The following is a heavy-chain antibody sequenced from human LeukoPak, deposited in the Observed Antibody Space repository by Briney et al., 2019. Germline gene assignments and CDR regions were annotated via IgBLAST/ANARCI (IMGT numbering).Heavy chain of an antibody. V-gene: IGHV4-59*01. J-gene: IGHJ4*02. D-gene: IGHD1-26*01. Sequence: SETLSLTCTVAGGSISRYYWSWIRQPPGKGRGWIGYIYYSGSTNYNPSLKSRVTISVDTSTNQFSLKLSSVPAADTAVYYCAREGGGGRYLLGYWGQGTLVTVSS. CDR1: GGSISRYY. CDR2: IYYSGST. CDR3: AREGGGGRYLLGY.